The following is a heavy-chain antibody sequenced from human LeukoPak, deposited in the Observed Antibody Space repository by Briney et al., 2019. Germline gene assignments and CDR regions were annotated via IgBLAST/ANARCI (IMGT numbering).Heavy chain of an antibody. Sequence: GGSLRLSCAASGFNFDDYTMHWPRQFRGGGLEGFSFFIWDGGSTFYADSVKGRFTISRDTRKNFLYLQMISLRTEDTALYYCAKDLGKVIAAAGTSGFDSWGRGTLVTVSS. D-gene: IGHD6-13*01. CDR1: GFNFDDYT. J-gene: IGHJ4*01. CDR2: FIWDGGST. CDR3: AKDLGKVIAAAGTSGFDS. V-gene: IGHV3-43*01.